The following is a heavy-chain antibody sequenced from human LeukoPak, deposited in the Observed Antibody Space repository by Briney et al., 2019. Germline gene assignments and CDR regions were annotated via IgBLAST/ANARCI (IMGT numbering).Heavy chain of an antibody. D-gene: IGHD3-22*01. CDR2: INPNSGGT. V-gene: IGHV1-2*02. Sequence: GASVKVSCKASGYTFTGYYMHWVRQAPGQGLEWMGWINPNSGGTNYAQKFQGRVTMTRDTSISTAYMELSRLRSDDTAVYYCARDLYYDSSGYYYYYYGMDVWGQGTTVTVSS. J-gene: IGHJ6*02. CDR1: GYTFTGYY. CDR3: ARDLYYDSSGYYYYYYGMDV.